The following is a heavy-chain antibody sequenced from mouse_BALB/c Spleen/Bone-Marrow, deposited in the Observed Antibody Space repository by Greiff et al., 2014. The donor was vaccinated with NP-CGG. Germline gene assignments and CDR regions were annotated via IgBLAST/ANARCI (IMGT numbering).Heavy chain of an antibody. CDR2: IYPGNVNT. CDR3: ARGGYYGSGRYYYAMDY. Sequence: QVQLQQSGPELVKPGASMRISCKASGYTFTSYYLHWVKQRPGQGLEWIGWIYPGNVNTNYNEEFKDKATLTADKSSTTAYMHLSSLTSEDSAVYFCARGGYYGSGRYYYAMDYWGQGTSVTVSS. J-gene: IGHJ4*01. CDR1: GYTFTSYY. V-gene: IGHV1S56*01. D-gene: IGHD1-1*01.